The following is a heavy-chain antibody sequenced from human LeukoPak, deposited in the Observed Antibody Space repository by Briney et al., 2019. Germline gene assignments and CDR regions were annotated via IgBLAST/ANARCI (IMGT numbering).Heavy chain of an antibody. CDR2: IYSGGST. Sequence: GGSLRLSCAASGFTVSSNYMSWVRQAPGKGVEWVSVIYSGGSTYYADSVKGRFTISRDNSKNTLYLQMNSLRVEDTAVYYCLVWKHVFDRWGQGTLVTVSS. CDR3: LVWKHVFDR. V-gene: IGHV3-53*05. CDR1: GFTVSSNY. J-gene: IGHJ5*02. D-gene: IGHD5/OR15-5a*01.